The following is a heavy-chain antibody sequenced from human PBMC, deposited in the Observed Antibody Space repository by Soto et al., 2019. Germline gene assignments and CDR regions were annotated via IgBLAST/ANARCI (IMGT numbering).Heavy chain of an antibody. J-gene: IGHJ4*02. D-gene: IGHD3-22*01. CDR1: GFTFSSYS. CDR3: AKAAEAYYYDSSGYYSDY. CDR2: ISSSSSYI. V-gene: IGHV3-21*01. Sequence: GGSLRLSCAASGFTFSSYSMNWVRQAPGKGLEWVSSISSSSSYIYYADSVKGRFTISRDNAKNSLYLQMNSLRAEDTAVYYCAKAAEAYYYDSSGYYSDYWGQGTLVTVYS.